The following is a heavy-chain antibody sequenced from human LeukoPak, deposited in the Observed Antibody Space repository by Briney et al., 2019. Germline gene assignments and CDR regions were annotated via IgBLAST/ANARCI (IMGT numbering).Heavy chain of an antibody. J-gene: IGHJ4*02. V-gene: IGHV4-59*08. D-gene: IGHD1-26*01. CDR3: AKSGGYGLIDY. CDR2: VSHSGRT. Sequence: SETLSLTCSVSGAYINNYFWSWIRQPPGKGLEWIGYVSHSGRTYYNPSLQSRVTISIDTSKNQFSLRLNSVTAADTAMYYCAKSGGYGLIDYWGQGTRVTVSS. CDR1: GAYINNYF.